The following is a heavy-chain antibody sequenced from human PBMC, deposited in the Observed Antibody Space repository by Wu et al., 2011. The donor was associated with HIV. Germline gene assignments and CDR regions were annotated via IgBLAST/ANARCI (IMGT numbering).Heavy chain of an antibody. J-gene: IGHJ6*02. V-gene: IGHV1-69*14. CDR1: GGSFSRYS. CDR3: ARSRYPYYYYAVDV. CDR2: LIPLFGAT. D-gene: IGHD2-2*02. Sequence: QVQLVQSGAEVKKPGSSVKVSCKTSGGSFSRYSFSWVRQAPGQGLEWMGGLIPLFGATDYAQKFQGRITISADTSTTTVYMDLSSLRSEDTAVYYCARSRYPYYYYAVDVWGQGTTVTVSS.